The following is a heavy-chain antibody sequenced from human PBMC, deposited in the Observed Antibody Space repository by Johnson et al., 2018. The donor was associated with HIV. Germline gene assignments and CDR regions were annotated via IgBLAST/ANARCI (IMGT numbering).Heavy chain of an antibody. J-gene: IGHJ3*02. Sequence: VQLVESGGGLVQPGGSLRLSCAASGFIFSGYWMNWVRQAPGKGLEWVAGIKYDGSGKFCVDSVRGRFTISRDNAKNSLYLQMNSLRAEDTALYYCASVLGRGYSGYDKNYDAFDIWGQGTMVTVSS. CDR2: IKYDGSGK. V-gene: IGHV3-7*03. D-gene: IGHD5-12*01. CDR1: GFIFSGYW. CDR3: ASVLGRGYSGYDKNYDAFDI.